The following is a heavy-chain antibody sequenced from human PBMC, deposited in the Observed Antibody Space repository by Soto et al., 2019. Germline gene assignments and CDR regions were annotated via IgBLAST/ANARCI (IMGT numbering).Heavy chain of an antibody. Sequence: QVQLVQSGAEVKKPGASVKVSCKASGYTFTRYDLNWVRQATGQGLEWMGWMNPNSGNTGYAQTFQGSVTMTRNTYISTAYMELSSLRSEDTAVYYCARGRIMITFGGVIDNYYYYYGMAVWGQGTTVTVSS. CDR1: GYTFTRYD. D-gene: IGHD3-16*02. CDR2: MNPNSGNT. V-gene: IGHV1-8*01. J-gene: IGHJ6*02. CDR3: ARGRIMITFGGVIDNYYYYYGMAV.